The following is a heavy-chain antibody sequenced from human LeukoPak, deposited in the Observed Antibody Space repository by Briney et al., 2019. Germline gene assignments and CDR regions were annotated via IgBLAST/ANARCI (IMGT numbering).Heavy chain of an antibody. CDR1: GYTFSAYY. J-gene: IGHJ4*02. D-gene: IGHD5-24*01. Sequence: VASVKVSCKASGYTFSAYYMHWVRQAPGHGLEWMGWIGPNTGATNYAQRFQGRVAVTWDTSISTVYMELSRLRSDDTAMYYCTSYNVELGPDFWGQGTLVTVSS. CDR2: IGPNTGAT. CDR3: TSYNVELGPDF. V-gene: IGHV1-2*02.